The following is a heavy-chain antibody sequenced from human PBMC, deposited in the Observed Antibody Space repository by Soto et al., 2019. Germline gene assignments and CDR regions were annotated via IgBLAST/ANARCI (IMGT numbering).Heavy chain of an antibody. V-gene: IGHV3-7*03. D-gene: IGHD6-19*01. J-gene: IGHJ4*02. CDR2: INQDGGGR. CDR1: GFTFISSF. CDR3: ARYFRGSGRYFFDY. Sequence: HPGGSLRLSCVASGFTFISSFMGWVRQAPGKGLEWVANINQDGGGRYYVDSVKGRFTISRDNAKNSLYLQMNSLRAEDTAMYYCARYFRGSGRYFFDYWGQGTLVTVSS.